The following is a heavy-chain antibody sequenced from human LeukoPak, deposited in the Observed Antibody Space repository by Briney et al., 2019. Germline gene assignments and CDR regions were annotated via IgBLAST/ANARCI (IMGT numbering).Heavy chain of an antibody. V-gene: IGHV4-4*02. Sequence: SETLSLTCTVSGDSINSLDLWSWVRQPPGKGLEWIGEMYLSGTTHSNPSVKSRVTISIDKSKNQFFLNLSSVTAADTAVYYCAGLVGRYSSGLYYYYFDYWGQGTLVAVSS. CDR1: GDSINSLDL. CDR3: AGLVGRYSSGLYYYYFDY. CDR2: MYLSGTT. J-gene: IGHJ4*02. D-gene: IGHD3-22*01.